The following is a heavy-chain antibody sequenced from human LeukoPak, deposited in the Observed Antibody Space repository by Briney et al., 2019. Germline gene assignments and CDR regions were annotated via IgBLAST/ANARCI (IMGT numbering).Heavy chain of an antibody. J-gene: IGHJ4*02. CDR2: IYYSGST. Sequence: SETLSLTCTVSGGSISSYYWSWIRQPPGKGLEWIGYIYYSGSTNYNPSLKSRVTISVDTSKNQFSLKLSSVTAADTAVYYCARINYDSSGYRSDYWDQGTLVTVSS. V-gene: IGHV4-59*01. D-gene: IGHD3-22*01. CDR1: GGSISSYY. CDR3: ARINYDSSGYRSDY.